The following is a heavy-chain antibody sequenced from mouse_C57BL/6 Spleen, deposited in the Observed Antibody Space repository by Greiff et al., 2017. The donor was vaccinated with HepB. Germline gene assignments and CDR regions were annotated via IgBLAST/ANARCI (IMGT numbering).Heavy chain of an antibody. Sequence: EVQLVESGGGLVKPGGSLKLSCAASGFTFSSYAMSWVRQTPEKRLEWVATISDGGSYTYYPDNVKGRFTISRDHAKNNLYLQMSHLKSEDTAMYDCARDLANYYGSSYHYAMDYWGQGTSVTVSS. CDR1: GFTFSSYA. J-gene: IGHJ4*01. CDR2: ISDGGSYT. V-gene: IGHV5-4*01. D-gene: IGHD1-1*01. CDR3: ARDLANYYGSSYHYAMDY.